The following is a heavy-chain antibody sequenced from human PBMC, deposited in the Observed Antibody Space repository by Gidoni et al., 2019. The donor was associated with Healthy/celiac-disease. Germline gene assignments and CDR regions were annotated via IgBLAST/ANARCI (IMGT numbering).Heavy chain of an antibody. CDR1: GGSLSSYY. D-gene: IGHD3-3*02. J-gene: IGHJ5*02. CDR2: IYYSGST. Sequence: QVQLQESGPGLVKPSETLSLTCSVSGGSLSSYYWSWIRQPPGKGLEWIGYIYYSGSTNYNPSLKSRVTISVDTSKNQFSLKLSSVTAADTAVYYCARDFVTISGNWFDPWGQGTLVTVSS. V-gene: IGHV4-59*01. CDR3: ARDFVTISGNWFDP.